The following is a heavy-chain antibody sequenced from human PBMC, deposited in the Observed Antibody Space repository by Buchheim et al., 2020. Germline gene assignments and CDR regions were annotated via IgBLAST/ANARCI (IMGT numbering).Heavy chain of an antibody. CDR1: GFTFSSYG. V-gene: IGHV3-30*18. CDR2: ISYDGSNK. CDR3: AKGPGPLAYCGGDCYWMSYFDY. J-gene: IGHJ4*02. Sequence: QVQLVESGGGVVQPGRSLRLSCAASGFTFSSYGMHWVRQAPGKGLEWVAVISYDGSNKYYADSVKGRFTISRDNSKNTLYLQMNSLRAEDTAVYYCAKGPGPLAYCGGDCYWMSYFDYWGQGTL. D-gene: IGHD2-21*01.